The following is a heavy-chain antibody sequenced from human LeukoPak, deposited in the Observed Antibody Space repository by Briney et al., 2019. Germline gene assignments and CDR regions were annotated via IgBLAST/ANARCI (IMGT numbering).Heavy chain of an antibody. J-gene: IGHJ4*02. D-gene: IGHD2-2*01. CDR3: ARSDLVVPAAIFDY. V-gene: IGHV3-30*16. CDR1: GFTFSSYA. Sequence: GGSLRLSCAASGFTFSSYAMHWVRQAPGKGLEWVAVISYDGSNKYYADSVKGRFTISRGNSKNTLYLQMNSLRAEDTAVYYCARSDLVVPAAIFDYWGQGTLVTVSS. CDR2: ISYDGSNK.